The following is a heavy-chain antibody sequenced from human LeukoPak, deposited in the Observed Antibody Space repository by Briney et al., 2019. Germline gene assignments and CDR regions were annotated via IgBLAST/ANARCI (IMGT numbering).Heavy chain of an antibody. CDR2: INAGNGNT. D-gene: IGHD3-3*01. CDR3: ARDDRYYDFWSGTGLIDY. V-gene: IGHV1-3*03. CDR1: GYTFTSYA. Sequence: GASVKVSCKASGYTFTSYAMHWVRQAPGQRLEWMGWINAGNGNTKYSQEFQGRVTITRDTSASTAYMELSSLRSEDMAVYYCARDDRYYDFWSGTGLIDYWGQGTLVTVSS. J-gene: IGHJ4*02.